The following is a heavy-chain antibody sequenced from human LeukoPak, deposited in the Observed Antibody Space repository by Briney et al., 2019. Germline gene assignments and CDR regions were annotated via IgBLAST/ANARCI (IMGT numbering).Heavy chain of an antibody. CDR2: IYYSGST. J-gene: IGHJ5*02. Sequence: SETLSLTCTVSGGSISSYYWSWIRQPPGKGLEWIGYIYYSGSTNYNPSLKSRVTISVDTSKYQFSLKLSSVTAADTAVYYCARSGGSVAMVRGVIDGWFDPWGQGTLVTVSS. CDR3: ARSGGSVAMVRGVIDGWFDP. D-gene: IGHD3-10*01. CDR1: GGSISSYY. V-gene: IGHV4-59*01.